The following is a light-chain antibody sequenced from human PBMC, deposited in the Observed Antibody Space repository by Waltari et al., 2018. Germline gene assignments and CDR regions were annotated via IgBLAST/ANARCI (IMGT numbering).Light chain of an antibody. J-gene: IGKJ3*01. CDR1: QDISNN. Sequence: DIQMTQSPSSLSASVGDRVTLTCQASQDISNNLNWYQQKPGKAPKLLIYDASNLETGVPSRFSGSGSGTDFTLTISSLQPEDIATYYCQQYDSIPFTFGPGTKVDV. CDR2: DAS. CDR3: QQYDSIPFT. V-gene: IGKV1-33*01.